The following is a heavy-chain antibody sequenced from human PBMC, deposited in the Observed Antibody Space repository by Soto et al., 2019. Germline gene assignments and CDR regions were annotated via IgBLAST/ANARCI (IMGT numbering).Heavy chain of an antibody. Sequence: GGSLRLSCAVSGFYFNNYGISWVRQAPGKGLGWVSSVSKSDYTYYSDSVKGRFTISRDNAKNSVSLQMNSLRAEDTAVYYCAREDSIIIPAVSDFWGQGTLVTVSS. J-gene: IGHJ4*02. D-gene: IGHD2-2*01. CDR1: GFYFNNYG. CDR3: AREDSIIIPAVSDF. CDR2: VSKSDYT. V-gene: IGHV3-21*01.